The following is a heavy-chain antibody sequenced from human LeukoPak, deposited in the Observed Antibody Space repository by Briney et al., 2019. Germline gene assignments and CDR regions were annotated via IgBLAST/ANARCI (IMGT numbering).Heavy chain of an antibody. J-gene: IGHJ4*02. CDR3: ARASGPFDY. CDR1: GCTFSDYG. V-gene: IGHV3-33*01. Sequence: GRSLRLSCAASGCTFSDYGMHWVRQAPGRGLEWVAVIWYDESNKYYADSVKGRFTISRDNSKNTLYLQMNSLRAEDTALYYCARASGPFDYWGQGSLVTVSS. D-gene: IGHD1-14*01. CDR2: IWYDESNK.